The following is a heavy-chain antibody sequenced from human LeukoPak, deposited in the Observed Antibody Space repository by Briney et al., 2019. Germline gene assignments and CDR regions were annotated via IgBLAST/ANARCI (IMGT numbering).Heavy chain of an antibody. CDR1: GGSISSGGYY. CDR2: IYYSGST. J-gene: IGHJ4*02. V-gene: IGHV4-31*03. D-gene: IGHD6-6*01. CDR3: ARFSSSSWRYFDY. Sequence: SQTLSLTCTVSGGSISSGGYYWSWIRQHPGKGLEWIGYIYYSGSTYYNPSLKSRVTISLDRSKNQFSLNLTSVTAADTALYYCARFSSSSWRYFDYWGQGTLVTVSS.